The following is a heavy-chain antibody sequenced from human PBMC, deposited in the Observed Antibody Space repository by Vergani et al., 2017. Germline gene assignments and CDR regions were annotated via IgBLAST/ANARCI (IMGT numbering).Heavy chain of an antibody. CDR3: ARVRRDDSSGYYYYYGMDV. CDR2: IYYSGST. Sequence: QVQLQESGPGLVKPSQTLSLTCTVSGGSISSGDYYWSWIRQPPGKGLECIGYIYYSGSTYYNPSLKSRFTISVDTSKNQFSLKLSSVTAADTAVYYCARVRRDDSSGYYYYYGMDVWGQGTTVTVSS. D-gene: IGHD3-22*01. V-gene: IGHV4-30-4*01. J-gene: IGHJ6*02. CDR1: GGSISSGDYY.